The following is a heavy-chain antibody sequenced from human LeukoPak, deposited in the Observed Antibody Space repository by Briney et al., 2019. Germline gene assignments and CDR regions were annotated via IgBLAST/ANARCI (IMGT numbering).Heavy chain of an antibody. CDR2: IYYSGST. CDR1: GGSISSSSYY. D-gene: IGHD3-10*01. Sequence: KASETLSLTCTVSGGSISSSSYYWGWIRQPPGKGLEWIGSIYYSGSTYYNPSLKSRVTISVDTSKNQFSLKLSSVTAADTAVYYCARGGLSITMVRGNRKSFDYWGQGTLVTVSS. V-gene: IGHV4-39*01. CDR3: ARGGLSITMVRGNRKSFDY. J-gene: IGHJ4*02.